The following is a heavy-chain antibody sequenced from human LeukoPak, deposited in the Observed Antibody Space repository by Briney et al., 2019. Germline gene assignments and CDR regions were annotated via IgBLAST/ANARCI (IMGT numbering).Heavy chain of an antibody. D-gene: IGHD5-24*01. CDR1: GGSFSGYY. J-gene: IGHJ3*02. CDR3: ARDGGDGYNRGMDDAFDI. Sequence: SETLSLTCAVYGGSFSGYYWSWIRQPPGKGLEWIGEINHSGSTNYNPSLKSRVTISVDTSKNQFSLKLSSVTAADTAVYYCARDGGDGYNRGMDDAFDIWGQGTMVTVSS. V-gene: IGHV4-34*01. CDR2: INHSGST.